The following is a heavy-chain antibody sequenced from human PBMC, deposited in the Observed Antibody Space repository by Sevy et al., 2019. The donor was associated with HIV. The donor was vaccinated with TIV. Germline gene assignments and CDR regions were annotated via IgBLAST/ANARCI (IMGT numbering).Heavy chain of an antibody. CDR1: GFTFNTHA. CDR3: TRDSRYDPNYVPGQY. Sequence: GGSLRLSSAASGFTFNTHAMHCVRQAPGKGMEWVAVISYAGSATYYTDSVKGRFTSSRDNSKNKLYTEMTSLRVEETAVYYCTRDSRYDPNYVPGQYWGQGTPVTVSS. CDR2: ISYAGSAT. D-gene: IGHD4-4*01. V-gene: IGHV3-30*04. J-gene: IGHJ4*02.